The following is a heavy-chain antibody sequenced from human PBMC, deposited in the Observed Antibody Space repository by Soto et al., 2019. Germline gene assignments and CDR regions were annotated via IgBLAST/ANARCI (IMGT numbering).Heavy chain of an antibody. CDR2: IYYSGST. Sequence: SETLSLTCTVSGGSISSSSYYWGWIRQPPGKGLEWIGSIYYSGSTYYNPSLKSRVTISVDTSKNQFSLKLSSVTAADTAVYYCARQRDGYKPNWFDPWGQGTLVTVSS. D-gene: IGHD5-12*01. J-gene: IGHJ5*02. CDR3: ARQRDGYKPNWFDP. V-gene: IGHV4-39*01. CDR1: GGSISSSSYY.